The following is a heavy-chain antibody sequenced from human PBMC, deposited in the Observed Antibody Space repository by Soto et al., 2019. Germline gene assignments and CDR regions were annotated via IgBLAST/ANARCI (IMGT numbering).Heavy chain of an antibody. J-gene: IGHJ5*02. Sequence: SETLSLTCAVYGGSFSGYYWSWIRQPPGKGLEWIGEINHSGSTNYNPSLKSRVTISVDTSKNQFSLKLSSVTAADTAVYYCAYCGGDCYQSGNWIDPWGQGTLVTVSS. V-gene: IGHV4-34*01. CDR2: INHSGST. CDR1: GGSFSGYY. CDR3: AYCGGDCYQSGNWIDP. D-gene: IGHD2-21*02.